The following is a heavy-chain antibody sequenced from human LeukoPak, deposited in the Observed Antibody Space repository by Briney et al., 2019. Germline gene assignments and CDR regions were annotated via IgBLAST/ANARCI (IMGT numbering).Heavy chain of an antibody. D-gene: IGHD3-22*01. CDR1: GGSFSGYY. CDR3: ARDGSGYYQYYFDY. Sequence: PSETLSLTCAAYGGSFSGYYWSWIRQPPGKGLEWIGEINHSGGTNYNPSLKSRVTISVDTSKNQFSLKLSSVTAADTAVYYCARDGSGYYQYYFDYWGQGTLVTVSS. J-gene: IGHJ4*02. V-gene: IGHV4-34*01. CDR2: INHSGGT.